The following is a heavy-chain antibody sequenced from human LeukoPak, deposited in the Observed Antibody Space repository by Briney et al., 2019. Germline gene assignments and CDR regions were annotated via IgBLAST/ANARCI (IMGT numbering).Heavy chain of an antibody. D-gene: IGHD1-26*01. Sequence: GGSLRLSCAASGFTFSNYNMNWVRQAPGKAMEWVSSITSSGTYNFYADSVRGRFTISRDNAKNSLYLQRDSLGPEDTAVYYCARDPYSWNYGNYYYYYMDVWGKGTTVTISS. J-gene: IGHJ6*03. CDR3: ARDPYSWNYGNYYYYYMDV. V-gene: IGHV3-21*01. CDR2: ITSSGTYN. CDR1: GFTFSNYN.